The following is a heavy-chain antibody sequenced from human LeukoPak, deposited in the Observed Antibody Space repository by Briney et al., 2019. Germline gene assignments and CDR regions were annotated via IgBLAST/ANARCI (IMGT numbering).Heavy chain of an antibody. D-gene: IGHD2-8*01. J-gene: IGHJ4*02. V-gene: IGHV4-39*07. CDR3: AREGYGVWEQLGFDF. CDR1: GGSISSSSYY. CDR2: IYTSGST. Sequence: SETLSLTCTVSGGSISSSSYYWGWIRQPPGKGLEWIGRIYTSGSTNYNPSLKSRVTMSVDMSKNQFSLKLRSVTAADTAVYYCAREGYGVWEQLGFDFWGQGTLVTVSS.